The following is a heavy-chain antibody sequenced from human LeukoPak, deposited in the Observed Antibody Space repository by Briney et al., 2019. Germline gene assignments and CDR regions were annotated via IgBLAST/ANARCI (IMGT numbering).Heavy chain of an antibody. CDR2: ISSSSSYI. CDR1: GFTFSSYS. CDR3: WPSNSWYF. Sequence: PGGSLRLSCAASGFTFSSYSMNWVRQAPGKGLEWGSSISSSSSYIYYADSVKVRFTFSRNNAKNSLYLQMNTLRAEDTAVYYCWPSNSWYFWRQGTLVTVSS. V-gene: IGHV3-21*01. J-gene: IGHJ4*01. D-gene: IGHD6-13*01.